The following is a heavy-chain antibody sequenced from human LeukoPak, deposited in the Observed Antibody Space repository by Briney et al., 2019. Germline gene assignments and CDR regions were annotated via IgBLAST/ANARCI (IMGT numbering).Heavy chain of an antibody. CDR3: GREITAAGLITLDY. J-gene: IGHJ4*02. CDR2: ISYDGSNK. Sequence: PGGSLRLSCAASGFTFSSYAMHWVRQAPGKGLEWVAVISYDGSNKYYADSVKGRFAISRDNSKNTLYLQLNSLRAEDTAVYYCGREITAAGLITLDYWGQGTLVTVSS. D-gene: IGHD6-13*01. V-gene: IGHV3-30*09. CDR1: GFTFSSYA.